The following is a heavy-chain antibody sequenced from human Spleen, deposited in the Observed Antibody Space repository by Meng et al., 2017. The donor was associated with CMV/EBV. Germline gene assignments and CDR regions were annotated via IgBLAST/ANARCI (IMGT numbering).Heavy chain of an antibody. D-gene: IGHD5-12*01. CDR2: IYYSGST. CDR3: ARGSGYPGVFDY. V-gene: IGHV4-31*03. J-gene: IGHJ4*02. Sequence: CTVSGGSISSSNWWSWVRQPPGKGLEWMGYIYYSGSTYYNPSLQSRVSISKDTSKNQFSLRLRSVTAADTAVYYCARGSGYPGVFDYWGQGTLVTVSS. CDR1: GGSISSSNW.